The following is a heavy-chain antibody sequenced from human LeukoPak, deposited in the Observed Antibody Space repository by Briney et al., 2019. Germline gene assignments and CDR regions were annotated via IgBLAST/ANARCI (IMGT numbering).Heavy chain of an antibody. CDR2: ISTYNGDT. D-gene: IGHD1-26*01. CDR1: AYTFTTYG. V-gene: IGHV1-18*01. Sequence: ASVKVSCKASAYTFTTYGISWVRQAPGQGLEWMGGISTYNGDTIYAQKPQGRVTMTTDTSTSTAYMELRSLRSDDTAVYYCARRRSGDPAMFDYWGQGTLVTVSS. J-gene: IGHJ4*02. CDR3: ARRRSGDPAMFDY.